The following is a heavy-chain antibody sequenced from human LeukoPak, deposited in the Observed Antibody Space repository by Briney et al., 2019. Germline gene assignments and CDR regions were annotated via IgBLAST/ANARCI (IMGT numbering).Heavy chain of an antibody. CDR3: ARDSGTYHTLNS. V-gene: IGHV4-39*07. CDR2: KFHSGST. J-gene: IGHJ4*02. D-gene: IGHD1-26*01. CDR1: GGSISSTRYY. Sequence: SETLSLTCTVSGGSISSTRYYWGRIRQPPGQGLEWIGSKFHSGSTYYNPSLKSRVAISVDTSKNQFSLKLRSVTAADTAVYYCARDSGTYHTLNSWGQGTLVTVSS.